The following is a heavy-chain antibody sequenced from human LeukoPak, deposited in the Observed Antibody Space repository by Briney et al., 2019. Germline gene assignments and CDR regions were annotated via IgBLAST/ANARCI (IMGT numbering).Heavy chain of an antibody. V-gene: IGHV3-7*01. D-gene: IGHD1-26*01. CDR3: ARDTDGSLDY. CDR1: GFTFTNSW. J-gene: IGHJ4*02. Sequence: GSLRLSCAASGFTFTNSWMAWVRQAPGKGLEWVANIKQDGSTKHYADSLKGRFTISRDNPENSLYLQINSMRVDDTAVYYCARDTDGSLDYWGQGILVTVAS. CDR2: IKQDGSTK.